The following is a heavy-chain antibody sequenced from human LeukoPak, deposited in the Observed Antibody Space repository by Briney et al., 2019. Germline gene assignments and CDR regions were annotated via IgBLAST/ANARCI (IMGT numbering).Heavy chain of an antibody. Sequence: ASVKVSCKASGYTFTSYGINWVRQAPGQGLEWMGWISAYTGNTNYAQKLQGRVTMTTDTSTSTAYMELRSLRSDDTAVYYCAREATMIASPNWFDPWGQGTLVTVSS. D-gene: IGHD3-22*01. J-gene: IGHJ5*02. V-gene: IGHV1-18*01. CDR2: ISAYTGNT. CDR3: AREATMIASPNWFDP. CDR1: GYTFTSYG.